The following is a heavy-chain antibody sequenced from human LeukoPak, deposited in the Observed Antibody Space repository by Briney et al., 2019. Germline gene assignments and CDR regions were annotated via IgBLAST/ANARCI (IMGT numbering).Heavy chain of an antibody. D-gene: IGHD4-17*01. J-gene: IGHJ4*02. CDR1: GFTFRSDW. CDR3: ARDLAYGGDY. CDR2: ISGDGSTT. V-gene: IGHV3-74*01. Sequence: GGALRLSCAAPGFTFRSDWMHWVRQPPGEGPEWISRISGDGSTTTYADSVKGRFTISRDNAKNTLYLQMSSLRAEDTAVYYCARDLAYGGDYWGQGTLVTVSS.